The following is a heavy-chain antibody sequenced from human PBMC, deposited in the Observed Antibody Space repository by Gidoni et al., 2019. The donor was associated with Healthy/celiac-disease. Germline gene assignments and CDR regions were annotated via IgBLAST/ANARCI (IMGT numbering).Heavy chain of an antibody. CDR2: INHSGST. J-gene: IGHJ5*02. CDR3: ARGMRRGNWFDP. CDR1: GESFSGYY. Sequence: QVQLPQWGAGLLTPSETLSLFCAVYGESFSGYYWSWIRQPPGKGLEWIGEINHSGSTNSNPSLKSRVTISVDTSKNQFSLKLSSVTAADTAVYYCARGMRRGNWFDPWGQGTLVTVSS. V-gene: IGHV4-34*01.